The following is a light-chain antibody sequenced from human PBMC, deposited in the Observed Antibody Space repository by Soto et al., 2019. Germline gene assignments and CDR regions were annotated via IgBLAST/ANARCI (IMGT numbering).Light chain of an antibody. CDR3: AAWDDSLSGWV. Sequence: QSVLTQPPSASGTPGQRVTISCSGSSSNIGSNYVYWYQQLPGTAPKLLIYRNNQRPSGVPDRLSGYKSGTSASLAISGLRSEDEADYYCAAWDDSLSGWVFGGGTKLTVL. CDR2: RNN. CDR1: SSNIGSNY. J-gene: IGLJ3*02. V-gene: IGLV1-47*01.